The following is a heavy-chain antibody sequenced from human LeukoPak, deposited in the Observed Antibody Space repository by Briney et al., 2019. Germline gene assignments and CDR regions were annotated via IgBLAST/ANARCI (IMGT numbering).Heavy chain of an antibody. CDR3: AKARYLQRFDY. V-gene: IGHV3-23*01. Sequence: TGGSLRLSCAASGFTFSSYAMSWVRQAPGKGLEWVAAISGSGGSTYYADSVKGRSTISRDNSKNTLYLQMNSLRAEDTAVYYCAKARYLQRFDYWGQGTLVTVSS. D-gene: IGHD3-9*01. J-gene: IGHJ4*02. CDR1: GFTFSSYA. CDR2: ISGSGGST.